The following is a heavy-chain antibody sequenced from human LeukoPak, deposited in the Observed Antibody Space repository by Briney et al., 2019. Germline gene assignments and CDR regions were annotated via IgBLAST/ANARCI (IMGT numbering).Heavy chain of an antibody. CDR3: AKRLPFYYDY. V-gene: IGHV3-23*01. Sequence: GGSLRLSCAASGFTFSNCAMSWVRQAPGKGLEWVSGVSGSGGTTYYPDSGKGRFTVSRDNSKNTLYLQMDSLRAEDTAVYYCAKRLPFYYDYWGQGTLVTVSS. CDR1: GFTFSNCA. D-gene: IGHD5-18*01. J-gene: IGHJ4*02. CDR2: VSGSGGTT.